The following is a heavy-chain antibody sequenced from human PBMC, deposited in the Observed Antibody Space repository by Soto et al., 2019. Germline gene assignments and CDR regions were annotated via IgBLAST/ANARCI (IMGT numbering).Heavy chain of an antibody. CDR1: GYTFTSYD. V-gene: IGHV1-8*01. CDR3: ARGGDSSSWGHFDY. Sequence: QVQLVQSGAEVKKPGASVKVSCKASGYTFTSYDINWVRQATGQGLEWMGWMNPNSGNTGYAQKFQGRVTVTRTTSISTAYRELSSMRSEDTAVYYCARGGDSSSWGHFDYWGQGTLVTVSS. J-gene: IGHJ4*02. D-gene: IGHD6-13*01. CDR2: MNPNSGNT.